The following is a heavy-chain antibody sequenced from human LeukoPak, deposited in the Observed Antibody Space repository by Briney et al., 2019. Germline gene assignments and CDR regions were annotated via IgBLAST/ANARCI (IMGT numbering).Heavy chain of an antibody. J-gene: IGHJ6*03. V-gene: IGHV3-20*04. CDR1: GFIFDDYG. CDR2: ITWNGDTI. D-gene: IGHD5-12*01. Sequence: PGGSLRLSCAASGFIFDDYGMTWVRQAPGKGLEWVSGITWNGDTIGYADSVKGRFTISRDNAKNSLYLQMNSLRAEDTALYYCARERATLDYYYYMDVWGKGTTVTVSS. CDR3: ARERATLDYYYYMDV.